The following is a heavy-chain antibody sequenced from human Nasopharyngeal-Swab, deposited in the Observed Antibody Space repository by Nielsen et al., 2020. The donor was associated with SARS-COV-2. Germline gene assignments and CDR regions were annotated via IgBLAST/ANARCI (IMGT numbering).Heavy chain of an antibody. D-gene: IGHD4-23*01. CDR1: GGSISSYY. CDR2: IYYSGST. J-gene: IGHJ6*03. V-gene: IGHV4-59*12. Sequence: SETLSLTCTVSGGSISSYYWSWIRQPPGKGLEWIGYIYYSGSTNYNPSLKSRVTISVDRSKNQFSLKLSSVTAADTAVYYCARSAVGGYYYYMDVWGKGTTVTVSS. CDR3: ARSAVGGYYYYMDV.